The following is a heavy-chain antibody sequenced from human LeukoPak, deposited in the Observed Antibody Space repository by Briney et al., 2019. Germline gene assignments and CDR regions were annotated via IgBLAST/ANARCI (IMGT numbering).Heavy chain of an antibody. V-gene: IGHV3-33*06. J-gene: IGHJ4*02. CDR2: IWFDGSEQ. D-gene: IGHD3-10*01. CDR1: GFTFSCCA. Sequence: RSLRLSCEASGFTFSCCAIHWVRQAPGKGLEWVAVIWFDGSEQSYSDSVKGRFTISRDNSKNTVYLQMNSLRAEDTAMYYCVKGAHITMAIEDWGQGTLVTVSS. CDR3: VKGAHITMAIED.